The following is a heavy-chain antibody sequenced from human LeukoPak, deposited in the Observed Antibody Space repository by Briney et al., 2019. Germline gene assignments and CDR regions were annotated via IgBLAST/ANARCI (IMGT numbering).Heavy chain of an antibody. J-gene: IGHJ4*02. Sequence: SETLSLTCAVYGGSFSGYYWSWIRQPPGKGLEWIGEINHSGSTNYNPSLKSRVTISVDTSKNQFSLKLSSVTAADTAVYYCAREYQLLPKVFDYWGRGTLVTVSS. V-gene: IGHV4-34*01. D-gene: IGHD2-2*01. CDR3: AREYQLLPKVFDY. CDR1: GGSFSGYY. CDR2: INHSGST.